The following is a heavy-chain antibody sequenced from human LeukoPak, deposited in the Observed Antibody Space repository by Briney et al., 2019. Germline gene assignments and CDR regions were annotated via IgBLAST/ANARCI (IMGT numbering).Heavy chain of an antibody. J-gene: IGHJ3*02. Sequence: GESPKISCKGSGYSFTTYWIGWVRQMPGKGLEWMGIIYPGDSDTRYSPSFQGQVTISADKSISTAYLQWSSLKASDTAMYYCARIRPHDAFDIWGQGTVVTVSS. CDR2: IYPGDSDT. V-gene: IGHV5-51*01. CDR1: GYSFTTYW. CDR3: ARIRPHDAFDI.